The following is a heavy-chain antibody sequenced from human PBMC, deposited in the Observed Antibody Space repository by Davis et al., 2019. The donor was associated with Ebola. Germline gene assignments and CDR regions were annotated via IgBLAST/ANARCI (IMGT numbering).Heavy chain of an antibody. J-gene: IGHJ3*02. D-gene: IGHD4-17*01. CDR2: INPNSGGT. Sequence: ASVKVSCKASGYTFTSYGITWVRQAPGQGLEWMGRINPNSGGTNYAQKFQGRVTMTRDTSISTAYMELSRLRSDDTAVYYCARVGHGDKGLGAFDIWGQGTMVTVSS. V-gene: IGHV1-2*06. CDR3: ARVGHGDKGLGAFDI. CDR1: GYTFTSYG.